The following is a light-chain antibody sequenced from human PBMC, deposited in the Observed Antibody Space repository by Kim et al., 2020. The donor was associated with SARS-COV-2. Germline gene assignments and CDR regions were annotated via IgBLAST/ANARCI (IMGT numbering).Light chain of an antibody. J-gene: IGKJ2*01. CDR3: QQYYNVPYT. Sequence: RATTNCTSSHSLLSRSNKKTYVAWYQQKPRQPPRLLISWASTRESGVPDRFSGSGSETDFTLTISTLQAEDVTVYYCQQYYNVPYTFGQGTKLEI. CDR2: WAS. V-gene: IGKV4-1*01. CDR1: HSLLSRSNKKTY.